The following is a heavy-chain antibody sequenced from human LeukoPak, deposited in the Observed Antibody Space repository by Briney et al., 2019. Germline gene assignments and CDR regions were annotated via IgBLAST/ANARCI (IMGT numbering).Heavy chain of an antibody. CDR3: VRVAATGTGRYAFDI. D-gene: IGHD3/OR15-3a*01. V-gene: IGHV3-74*01. CDR2: IYSDGSST. Sequence: PGKSIRLSCTAPGFIFNQYVMHWVRQAPGKGLVWVSRIYSDGSSTNYADSVKGRFTISRDNAKNTLYLQMNSLRAEDTAVYYCVRVAATGTGRYAFDICGQGTMVTASS. CDR1: GFIFNQYV. J-gene: IGHJ3*02.